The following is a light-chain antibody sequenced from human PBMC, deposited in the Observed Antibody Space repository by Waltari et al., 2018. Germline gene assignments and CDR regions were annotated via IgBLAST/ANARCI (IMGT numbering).Light chain of an antibody. Sequence: IVLTQSPGTLSLSPGERATLSCRARQSFGTYLAWYQQKPGQAPRLLIYGAYSRAAGIPDRFSGSGYGTDFSLTISRLEPEDFAVYFCQHHLRLPTTFGQGTKVEIK. J-gene: IGKJ1*01. CDR1: QSFGTY. CDR3: QHHLRLPTT. CDR2: GAY. V-gene: IGKV3-20*01.